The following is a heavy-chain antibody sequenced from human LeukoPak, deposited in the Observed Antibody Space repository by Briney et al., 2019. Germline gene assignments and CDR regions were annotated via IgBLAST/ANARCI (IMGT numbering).Heavy chain of an antibody. J-gene: IGHJ4*02. CDR2: ISGSGGST. CDR3: AKDLFLSGYYLPYSDY. V-gene: IGHV3-23*01. D-gene: IGHD3-3*01. Sequence: PGGSLRLSCAASGFTFSSYAMSWVRQAPGKGLEWVSAISGSGGSTYYADSVKGRFTISRDNSKNTLYLQMNSLRAEDTAVYYCAKDLFLSGYYLPYSDYWGQGTLVTVSS. CDR1: GFTFSSYA.